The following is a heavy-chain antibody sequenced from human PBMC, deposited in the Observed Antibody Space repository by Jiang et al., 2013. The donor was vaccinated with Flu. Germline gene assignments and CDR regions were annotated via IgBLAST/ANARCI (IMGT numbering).Heavy chain of an antibody. D-gene: IGHD2-8*02. J-gene: IGHJ6*03. CDR2: IFHSGST. Sequence: PGLVKPSETLSLTCTVSGGSISSGDYYWSWIRQPPGKGLEWIGYIFHSGSTYYNPSLKSRVTISVDTSKNQFSLKLTSVTAADTAVYYCARKGYCTGSGCYSGEGLYYYYYFDVWGKGTSVTVSS. CDR1: GGSISSGDYY. CDR3: ARKGYCTGSGCYSGEGLYYYYYFDV. V-gene: IGHV4-30-4*01.